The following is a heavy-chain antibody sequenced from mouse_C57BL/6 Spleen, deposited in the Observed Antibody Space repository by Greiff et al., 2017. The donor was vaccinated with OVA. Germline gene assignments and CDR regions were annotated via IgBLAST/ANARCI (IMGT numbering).Heavy chain of an antibody. V-gene: IGHV1-81*01. CDR1: GYTFTSYG. CDR2: IYPRSGNT. D-gene: IGHD2-5*01. Sequence: VKLMVSGAELARPGASVKLSCKASGYTFTSYGISWVKQRTGQGLEWIGEIYPRSGNTYYNEKFKGKATLTADKSSSTAYMELRNLTCEDSAVYFCARRPTIVATRYYYAMDYWGQGTSVTVSS. CDR3: ARRPTIVATRYYYAMDY. J-gene: IGHJ4*01.